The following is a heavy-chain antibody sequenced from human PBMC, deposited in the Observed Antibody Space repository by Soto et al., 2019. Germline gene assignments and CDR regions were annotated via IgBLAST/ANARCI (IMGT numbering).Heavy chain of an antibody. Sequence: GGFLRLSCAASGFTFISYGMHWVRQAPGKGLEWVAVIWYDGSNKYYADSVKGRFTISRDNSKNTLYLQMNSLRAEDTAVYYCAREYYDILTGYHNEPTDWGQGTLVTVSS. J-gene: IGHJ4*02. V-gene: IGHV3-33*01. CDR2: IWYDGSNK. D-gene: IGHD3-9*01. CDR3: AREYYDILTGYHNEPTD. CDR1: GFTFISYG.